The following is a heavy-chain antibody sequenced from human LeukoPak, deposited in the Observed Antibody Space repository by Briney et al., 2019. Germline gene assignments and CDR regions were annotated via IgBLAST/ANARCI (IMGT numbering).Heavy chain of an antibody. D-gene: IGHD2-2*01. J-gene: IGHJ5*02. Sequence: ASVKVSCKVSGYTLTELSMHWVRQAPGKGLEWMGGFDPEDGETIYAQKFQGRVTMTEDTSTDTAYMELSSLRSEDTAVYYCAHLVPAAMKSWFDPWGQGTLVTVSS. CDR3: AHLVPAAMKSWFDP. V-gene: IGHV1-24*01. CDR2: FDPEDGET. CDR1: GYTLTELS.